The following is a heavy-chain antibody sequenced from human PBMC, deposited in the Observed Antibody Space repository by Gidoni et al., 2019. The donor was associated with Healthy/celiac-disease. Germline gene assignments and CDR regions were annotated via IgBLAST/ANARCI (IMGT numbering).Heavy chain of an antibody. V-gene: IGHV1-2*06. Sequence: QVQLVQSGAEVKKPGASVKVSCKASGYTFTGYYMHWVRQATGQGLEWMGRINPNSGGTNYAQKFQGRVTMTRDTSISTAYMELSRLRSDDTAVYYCARGRGRIQLWLDLGYWGQGTLVTVSS. D-gene: IGHD5-18*01. CDR3: ARGRGRIQLWLDLGY. CDR2: INPNSGGT. CDR1: GYTFTGYY. J-gene: IGHJ4*02.